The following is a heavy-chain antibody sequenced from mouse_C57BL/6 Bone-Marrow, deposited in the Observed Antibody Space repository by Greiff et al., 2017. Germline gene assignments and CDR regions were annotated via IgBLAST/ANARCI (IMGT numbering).Heavy chain of an antibody. J-gene: IGHJ2*01. CDR3: ARRWDKGYYFDY. D-gene: IGHD4-1*01. Sequence: EVKVVESGGGLVQPGGSLKLSCAASGFTFSDYYMYWVRQTPEKRLEWVAYISNGGGSTYYPDTVKGRFTISRDNAKNTLYLQMSRLKSEDTAMYYCARRWDKGYYFDYWGQGTTLTVSS. CDR1: GFTFSDYY. CDR2: ISNGGGST. V-gene: IGHV5-12*01.